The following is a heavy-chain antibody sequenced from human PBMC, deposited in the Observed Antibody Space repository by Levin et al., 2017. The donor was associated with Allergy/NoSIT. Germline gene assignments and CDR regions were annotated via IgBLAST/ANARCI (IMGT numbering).Heavy chain of an antibody. CDR1: GFTVSSNY. V-gene: IGHV3-66*01. D-gene: IGHD3-3*01. CDR2: IYSGGST. Sequence: GESLKISCAASGFTVSSNYMSWVRQAPGKGLEWVSVIYSGGSTYYADSVKGRFTISRDNSKNTLYLQMNSLRAEDTAVYYCARAPYTPAIFGVVIIPFDYWGQGTLVTVSS. J-gene: IGHJ4*02. CDR3: ARAPYTPAIFGVVIIPFDY.